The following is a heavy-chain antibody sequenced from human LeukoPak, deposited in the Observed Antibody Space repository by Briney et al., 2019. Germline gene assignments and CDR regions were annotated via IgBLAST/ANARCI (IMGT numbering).Heavy chain of an antibody. J-gene: IGHJ4*02. CDR2: ISSSSSYI. CDR1: GFTFSSYS. CDR3: ARGRGGSYRGGFDY. D-gene: IGHD1-26*01. V-gene: IGHV3-21*01. Sequence: PGGSLRLSCAASGFTFSSYSMNWVRQAPGKGLEWVSSISSSSSYIYYADSVKGRFIISRDNAKNSLYLQMNSLRAEDTAVYYCARGRGGSYRGGFDYWGQGTLVTVSS.